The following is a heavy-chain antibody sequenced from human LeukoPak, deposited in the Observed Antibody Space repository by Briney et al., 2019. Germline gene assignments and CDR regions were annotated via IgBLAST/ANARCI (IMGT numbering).Heavy chain of an antibody. Sequence: ASVKVSCKASGYTFTSYGISWVRQAPGQGLEWMGWISACNGNTNYAQILQGRVTMTTDTSTSTAYMELRSLRSDDTAVYYCARVWQQQLVFDYWGQGTLVTVSS. CDR3: ARVWQQQLVFDY. CDR2: ISACNGNT. V-gene: IGHV1-18*01. D-gene: IGHD6-13*01. CDR1: GYTFTSYG. J-gene: IGHJ4*02.